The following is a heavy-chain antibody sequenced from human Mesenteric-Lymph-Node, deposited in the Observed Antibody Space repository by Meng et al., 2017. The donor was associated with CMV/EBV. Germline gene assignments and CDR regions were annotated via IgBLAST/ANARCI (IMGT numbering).Heavy chain of an antibody. CDR3: ARGHYGLDV. CDR2: IGTSVRTI. V-gene: IGHV3-11*01. CDR1: GFTFSDYY. J-gene: IGHJ6*02. Sequence: GGSLRLSCAASGFTFSDYYMSWIRQAPGEGLEWVSYIGTSVRTIYYADSVKGRFTIFRDNARNSLYLQMNSLRAEDTAVYYCARGHYGLDVWGQGTTVTVSS.